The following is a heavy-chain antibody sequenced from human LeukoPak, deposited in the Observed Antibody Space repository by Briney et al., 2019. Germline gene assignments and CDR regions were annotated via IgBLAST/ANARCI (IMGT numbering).Heavy chain of an antibody. Sequence: SETLSLTCTVSGGSISSYYWSWIRQSPGKGLEWIGHIHNSGNTNYNPSLKSRVTLSVDTSKNQFSLKLSSVTAADTAVYYCAREGTTGRNLNWFDSWGQGTLVTVSS. J-gene: IGHJ5*01. D-gene: IGHD1-1*01. CDR3: AREGTTGRNLNWFDS. CDR1: GGSISSYY. CDR2: IHNSGNT. V-gene: IGHV4-59*01.